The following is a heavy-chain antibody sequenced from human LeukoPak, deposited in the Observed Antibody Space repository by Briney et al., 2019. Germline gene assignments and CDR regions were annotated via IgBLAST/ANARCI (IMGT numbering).Heavy chain of an antibody. Sequence: GASVKVSCKASGYTFTTYDINWVRQATGQGLEWMGWMNPNIGNTGYAQKFQGRVAMTRNTSIGTAYMELSSLRSEDTAVYYCARGVVLRYFDWLVGFDYWGQGTLVTVSS. CDR1: GYTFTTYD. CDR3: ARGVVLRYFDWLVGFDY. D-gene: IGHD3-9*01. CDR2: MNPNIGNT. V-gene: IGHV1-8*01. J-gene: IGHJ4*02.